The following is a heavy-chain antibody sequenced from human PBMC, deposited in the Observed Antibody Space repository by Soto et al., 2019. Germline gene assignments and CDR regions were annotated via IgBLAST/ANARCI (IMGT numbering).Heavy chain of an antibody. CDR1: GGSVDSAGYS. CDR2: IYHSGST. CDR3: ARVPIYYDSSGYYHYGTFDI. J-gene: IGHJ3*02. Sequence: PSETLSLACAVSGGSVDSAGYSGSCIRQPAGKGLEWIGYIYHSGSTYYNPSLKSRVTISLDRSNNHFSLKLSSVTAADTAVYYCARVPIYYDSSGYYHYGTFDIWGQGTMVTVSS. D-gene: IGHD3-22*01. V-gene: IGHV4-30-2*01.